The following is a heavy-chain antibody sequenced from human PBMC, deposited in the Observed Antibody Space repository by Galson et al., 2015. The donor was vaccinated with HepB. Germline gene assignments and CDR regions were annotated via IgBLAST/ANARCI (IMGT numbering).Heavy chain of an antibody. CDR2: ISSSGSTI. CDR3: ARSIAVAGYYYYYGMDV. V-gene: IGHV3-48*03. J-gene: IGHJ6*02. Sequence: SLRLSCAASGFTFSSYEMNWVRQAPGKGLEWVSYISSSGSTIYYADSVKGRFTISRDNAKNSLYLQMNSLRAEDTAVYYCARSIAVAGYYYYYGMDVWGQGTTVTVSS. CDR1: GFTFSSYE. D-gene: IGHD6-19*01.